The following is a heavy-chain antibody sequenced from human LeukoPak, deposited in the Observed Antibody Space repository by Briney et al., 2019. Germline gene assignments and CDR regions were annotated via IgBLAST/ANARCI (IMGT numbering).Heavy chain of an antibody. V-gene: IGHV3-23*01. J-gene: IGHJ4*02. CDR3: AKGTTVTTRYYFDY. Sequence: GGSLRLSCAASGFTFSSYAMSWVRQAPGKGLEWVSAISGSGGSTYYADSVKGRFTISRNNSKNTLYLQMNSLRAEDTAVYYCAKGTTVTTRYYFDYWGQGTLVTVSS. CDR1: GFTFSSYA. D-gene: IGHD4-17*01. CDR2: ISGSGGST.